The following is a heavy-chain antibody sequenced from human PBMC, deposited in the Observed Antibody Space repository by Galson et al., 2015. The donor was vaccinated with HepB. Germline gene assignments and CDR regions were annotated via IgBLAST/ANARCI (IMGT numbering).Heavy chain of an antibody. CDR1: GDSVSSNSAA. CDR3: ATQGSGQVVDAFVI. V-gene: IGHV6-1*01. CDR2: TYYRSKWYN. D-gene: IGHD6-6*01. J-gene: IGHJ3*02. Sequence: CAISGDSVSSNSAAWNWIRQSPSRGLEWLGRTYYRSKWYNDYEVSVKSRISINADTSKNQFSLHLSSVTPEDTAVYYCATQGSGQVVDAFVIWGQGTMVTVSS.